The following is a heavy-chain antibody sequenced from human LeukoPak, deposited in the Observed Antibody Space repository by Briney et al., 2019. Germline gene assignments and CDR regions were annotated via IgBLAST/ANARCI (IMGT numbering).Heavy chain of an antibody. CDR1: GFTFSTYA. V-gene: IGHV3-23*01. CDR3: TKRLSTDGYNS. J-gene: IGHJ5*02. CDR2: ISGSGDNT. Sequence: GGSLRLSCAVSGFTFSTYAMSWVRQAPGKGLEWVSVISGSGDNTYYADSVKGRFTISRDNFKNTLYLQMNSLRAEDTALYYCTKRLSTDGYNSWGQGTLVTVSS. D-gene: IGHD5-24*01.